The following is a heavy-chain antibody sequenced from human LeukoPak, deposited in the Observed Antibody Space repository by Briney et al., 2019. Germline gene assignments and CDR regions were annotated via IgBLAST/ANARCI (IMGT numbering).Heavy chain of an antibody. J-gene: IGHJ4*02. Sequence: ASVKVSCKASGYTFTGYYMHWVRQAPGQGLEWMGWINPNSGGTNYAQKLQGRVTMTTDTSTSTAYMELRSLRSDDTAVYYCARDRRLEEWAAAGTFDYWGQGTLVTVSS. V-gene: IGHV1-2*02. CDR1: GYTFTGYY. D-gene: IGHD6-13*01. CDR3: ARDRRLEEWAAAGTFDY. CDR2: INPNSGGT.